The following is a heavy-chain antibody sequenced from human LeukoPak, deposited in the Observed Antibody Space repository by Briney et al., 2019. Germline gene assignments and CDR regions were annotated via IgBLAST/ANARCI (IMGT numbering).Heavy chain of an antibody. CDR1: GGTFSSYA. V-gene: IGHV1-69*04. CDR2: IIPILGIA. J-gene: IGHJ4*02. D-gene: IGHD2-2*01. CDR3: ARDLIVPAAYFDY. Sequence: ASVKVSCKASGGTFSSYAISWVRQAPGQGLEWMGRIIPILGIANYAQKFQGRVTITADKSTSTAYMELSSLRSEDTAVYYCARDLIVPAAYFDYWGQGTLVTVSS.